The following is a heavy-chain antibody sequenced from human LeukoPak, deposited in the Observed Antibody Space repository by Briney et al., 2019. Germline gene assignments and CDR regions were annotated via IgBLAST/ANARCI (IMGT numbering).Heavy chain of an antibody. Sequence: PGGSLRLSCAASEFSVGSNYMTWVRQAPGKGLEWVSLIYSGGSTYYADSVKGRFTISRDNSKNTLYLQMNSLRAEDTAVYYCAKDGIVVVAATSWFDPWGQGTLVTVSS. CDR1: EFSVGSNY. J-gene: IGHJ5*02. CDR2: IYSGGST. V-gene: IGHV3-66*01. D-gene: IGHD2-15*01. CDR3: AKDGIVVVAATSWFDP.